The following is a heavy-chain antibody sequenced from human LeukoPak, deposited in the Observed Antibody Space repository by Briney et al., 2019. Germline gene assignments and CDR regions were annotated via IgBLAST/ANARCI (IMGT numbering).Heavy chain of an antibody. CDR1: GFTFSSYW. D-gene: IGHD6-13*01. Sequence: GGSLRLSCAASGFTFSSYWVSWVRQAPGKGLEWVANIKQDGSEKYYVDSVKGRFTISRDDAKNSLYLQMNSLRAEDTAVYYCAREDHSSWYGVIENYYGMDVWGQGTTVTVSS. CDR2: IKQDGSEK. CDR3: AREDHSSWYGVIENYYGMDV. V-gene: IGHV3-7*01. J-gene: IGHJ6*02.